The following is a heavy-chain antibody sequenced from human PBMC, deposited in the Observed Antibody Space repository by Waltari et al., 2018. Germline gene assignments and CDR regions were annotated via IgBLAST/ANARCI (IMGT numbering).Heavy chain of an antibody. V-gene: IGHV3-23*01. D-gene: IGHD3-22*01. CDR3: AKAHFYDTSGYIEH. CDR2: FNGYGDKT. Sequence: EVQVLESGGGLVQPGGSLRLTCEAYGCIFNNFAINWVRQAPGKGWEWVLGFNGYGDKTYYADSVEGLFTLSRDNSRNTLSLQMNSLRAEDTAVYYCAKAHFYDTSGYIEHWGQGTLVTVSS. CDR1: GCIFNNFA. J-gene: IGHJ5*02.